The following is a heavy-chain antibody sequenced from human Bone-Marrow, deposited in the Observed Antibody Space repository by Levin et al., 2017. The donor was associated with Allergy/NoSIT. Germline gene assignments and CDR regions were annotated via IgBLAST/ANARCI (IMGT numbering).Heavy chain of an antibody. D-gene: IGHD3-9*01. CDR1: GFTFSSYS. CDR3: ARDPKDYDILTYYFDY. Sequence: GESLKISCAASGFTFSSYSMNWVRQAPGKGLEWVSYISSSSSTIYYADSVKGRFTISRDNAKNSLYLQMNSLRDEDTAVYYCARDPKDYDILTYYFDYWGQGTLVTVSS. CDR2: ISSSSSTI. J-gene: IGHJ4*02. V-gene: IGHV3-48*02.